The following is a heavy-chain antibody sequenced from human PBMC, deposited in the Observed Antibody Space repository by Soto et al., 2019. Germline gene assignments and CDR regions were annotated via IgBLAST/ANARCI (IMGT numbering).Heavy chain of an antibody. CDR2: IYYSGST. J-gene: IGHJ4*02. V-gene: IGHV4-59*01. Sequence: PSETLSLTCTVSGGSISSYYWSWIRQPPGKGLEWIGYIYYSGSTNYNPSLKSRVTISVDTSKNQFSLKLSSVTAADTAVYYCAGITYYYDSSGYYVFDYWGQGTLVTAPQ. CDR3: AGITYYYDSSGYYVFDY. D-gene: IGHD3-22*01. CDR1: GGSISSYY.